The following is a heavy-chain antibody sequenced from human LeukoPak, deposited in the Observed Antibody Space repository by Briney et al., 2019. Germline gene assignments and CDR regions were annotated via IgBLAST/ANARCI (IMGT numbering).Heavy chain of an antibody. Sequence: GGSLRLSCAASGFTFSSYWMSWVRQAPGKGLEWVANIKQDGSEKYYLDSVKGRFTISRDNAKTSLYLQMNSLRAEDTAVYYCASVLLWFGEQNDYWGQGTLVTVSS. CDR3: ASVLLWFGEQNDY. CDR1: GFTFSSYW. D-gene: IGHD3-10*01. CDR2: IKQDGSEK. J-gene: IGHJ4*02. V-gene: IGHV3-7*01.